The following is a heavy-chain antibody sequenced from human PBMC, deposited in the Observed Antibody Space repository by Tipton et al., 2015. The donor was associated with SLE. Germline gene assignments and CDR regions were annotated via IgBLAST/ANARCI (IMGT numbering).Heavy chain of an antibody. V-gene: IGHV4-39*01. Sequence: TLSLTCTVSGGSISSSSYYWGCIRQTPGKGLEWSGSSYYSGSTYYNPSIKSRVTISVDKSKNQFSLKLSSVTAADTAVYYCARMWRAARGYFDLWGRGPLVTVSS. CDR2: SYYSGST. CDR1: GGSISSSSYY. CDR3: ARMWRAARGYFDL. J-gene: IGHJ2*01. D-gene: IGHD6-6*01.